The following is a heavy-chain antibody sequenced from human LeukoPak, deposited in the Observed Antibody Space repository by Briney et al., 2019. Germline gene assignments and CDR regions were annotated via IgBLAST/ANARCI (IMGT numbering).Heavy chain of an antibody. J-gene: IGHJ2*01. CDR1: GFTFDAYA. CDR3: AKDMRSSRGPGDWYFDL. V-gene: IGHV3-43*02. D-gene: IGHD2-15*01. CDR2: ISGDGGST. Sequence: GGSLRLSCAASGFTFDAYAMHWVRQAPGKGLEWVSLISGDGGSTYYEDSVKGRFTISRDNSKNSLYLQMSSLRTEDTALYYCAKDMRSSRGPGDWYFDLWGRGTLVTVSS.